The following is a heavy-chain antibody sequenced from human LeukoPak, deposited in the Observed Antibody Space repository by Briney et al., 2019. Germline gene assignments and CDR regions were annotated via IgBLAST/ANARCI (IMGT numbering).Heavy chain of an antibody. V-gene: IGHV4-59*01. CDR3: ARGGNWFDY. Sequence: KPSETLSLTCSVSDGSISNYYWSRIRRPPGKGLEWIGYIYYSGSTNYNPSLKSRVTISVDTSKSQFSLKVSSVTAADTAVYYCARGGNWFDYWGQGTRVTVSS. CDR2: IYYSGST. D-gene: IGHD4-23*01. J-gene: IGHJ4*02. CDR1: DGSISNYY.